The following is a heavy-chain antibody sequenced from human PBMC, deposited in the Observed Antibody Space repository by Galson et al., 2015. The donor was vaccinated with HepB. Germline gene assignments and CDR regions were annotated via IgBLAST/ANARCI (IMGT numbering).Heavy chain of an antibody. J-gene: IGHJ4*02. Sequence: SLRLSCAASGFTFSSYGMHWVRQAPGEGLEWVAVISYDGSNKYYADSVKGRFTISRDNSKNTLYLQMNSLRAEDTAVYYCARDKRLGELSRSNYFDYWGQGTLVTVSS. D-gene: IGHD3-16*02. CDR1: GFTFSSYG. CDR3: ARDKRLGELSRSNYFDY. V-gene: IGHV3-30*19. CDR2: ISYDGSNK.